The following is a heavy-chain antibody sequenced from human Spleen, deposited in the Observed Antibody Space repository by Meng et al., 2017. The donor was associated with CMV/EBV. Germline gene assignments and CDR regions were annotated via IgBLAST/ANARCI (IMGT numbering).Heavy chain of an antibody. CDR2: ISDDGST. CDR1: DGSLSGYY. D-gene: IGHD4/OR15-4a*01. Sequence: SETLSLTCAVYDGSLSGYYWTWIRQPPGKGLEWIGEISDDGSTNYNPSLKSRVTISLDTSKNQFSLKRRSVTAADTAVYYCARFEGGPNSPSLKYFQHWGQGSLVTVSS. CDR3: ARFEGGPNSPSLKYFQH. J-gene: IGHJ1*01. V-gene: IGHV4-34*01.